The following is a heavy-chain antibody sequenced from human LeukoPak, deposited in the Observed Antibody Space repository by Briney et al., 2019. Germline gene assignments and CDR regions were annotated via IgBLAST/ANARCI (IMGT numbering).Heavy chain of an antibody. CDR2: ISSSGSTI. V-gene: IGHV3-48*04. CDR3: AELGITMIGGV. D-gene: IGHD3-10*02. CDR1: GFFLSRYT. J-gene: IGHJ6*04. Sequence: GGSLRLSCAASGFFLSRYTMNWVRQAPGKGLEWVSYISSSGSTIYYADSVKGRFTISRDNAKNPLYLQMNSLRAEDTAVYYCAELGITMIGGVWGKGTTVTISS.